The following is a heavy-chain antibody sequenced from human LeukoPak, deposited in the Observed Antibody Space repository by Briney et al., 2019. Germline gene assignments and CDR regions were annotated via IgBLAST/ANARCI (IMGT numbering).Heavy chain of an antibody. CDR2: IYYSGST. D-gene: IGHD1-26*01. V-gene: IGHV4-39*01. CDR1: GGSISSSSYY. Sequence: PSGTLSLTCTVSGGSISSSSYYWGWIRQPPGKGLEWIGSIYYSGSTYYNPSLKSRVTISVDTSKNQFSLKLGSVTAADTAVYYCARPLSGGVGATYGAFDIWGQGTMVTVSS. CDR3: ARPLSGGVGATYGAFDI. J-gene: IGHJ3*02.